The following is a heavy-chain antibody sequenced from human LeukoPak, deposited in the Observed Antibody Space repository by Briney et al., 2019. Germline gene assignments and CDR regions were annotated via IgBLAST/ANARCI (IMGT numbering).Heavy chain of an antibody. CDR2: IHTSGIT. CDR1: GGSISNYY. V-gene: IGHV4-4*07. Sequence: SETLSLTCTVSGGSISNYYWSWIRQPAGKGLEWIGHIHTSGITNCNPSLKSRVTMSADTSKNKFSLKRSSVTAADTAVYYCARTVAGTPYFDYWGQGTLVTVSS. J-gene: IGHJ4*02. D-gene: IGHD6-19*01. CDR3: ARTVAGTPYFDY.